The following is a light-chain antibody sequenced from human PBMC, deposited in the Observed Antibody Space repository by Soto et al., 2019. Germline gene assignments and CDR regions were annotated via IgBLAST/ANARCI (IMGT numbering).Light chain of an antibody. Sequence: EIVLTQSPGTLSLSPGERVTLSCRASQSVPANYLAWYQQKPGQAPRLLIYGASSRATGLPDRFSGSGSGTDFTLTVSRLEPEDFAVYYCQQARPPWWTFGQGARVEIK. CDR1: QSVPANY. V-gene: IGKV3-20*01. J-gene: IGKJ1*01. CDR3: QQARPPWWT. CDR2: GAS.